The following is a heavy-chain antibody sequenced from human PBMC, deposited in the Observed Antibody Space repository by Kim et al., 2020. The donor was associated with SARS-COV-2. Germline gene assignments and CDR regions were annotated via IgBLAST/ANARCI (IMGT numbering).Heavy chain of an antibody. V-gene: IGHV1-69*04. D-gene: IGHD6-6*01. CDR3: ARGYKWGSSIDY. J-gene: IGHJ4*02. Sequence: NYDRKYQRRVTIPADKSTSTAYMELSSLRSEDTAVYYCARGYKWGSSIDYWGQGTLVTVSS.